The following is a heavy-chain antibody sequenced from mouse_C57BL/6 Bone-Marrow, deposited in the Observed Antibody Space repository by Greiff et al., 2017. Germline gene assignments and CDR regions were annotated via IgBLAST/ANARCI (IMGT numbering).Heavy chain of an antibody. CDR1: GFSLPSYG. V-gene: IGHV2-2*01. CDR3: SRRPSPFAY. Sequence: VQRVESGPGLVQPSQSLSITCTVSGFSLPSYGVHWVRQSPGKGLEWLGVIWSGGSTDYNAAFISRLSISKDNSKSQVFFKMNSLQADATAIYYCSRRPSPFAYWGQGTLVTVSA. CDR2: IWSGGST. J-gene: IGHJ3*01.